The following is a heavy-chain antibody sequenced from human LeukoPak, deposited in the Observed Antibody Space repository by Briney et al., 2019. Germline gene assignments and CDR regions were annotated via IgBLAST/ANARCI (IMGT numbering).Heavy chain of an antibody. CDR3: ATDPCYYDSSGYCHDDY. D-gene: IGHD3-22*01. Sequence: SVKVSCKASGGTFSSCAISWVRQAPGQGLEWMGGIIPIFGTANYAQKFQGRVTMTEDTSTDTAYMELSSLRSEDTAVYYCATDPCYYDSSGYCHDDYWGQGTLVTVSS. J-gene: IGHJ4*02. V-gene: IGHV1-69*06. CDR1: GGTFSSCA. CDR2: IIPIFGTA.